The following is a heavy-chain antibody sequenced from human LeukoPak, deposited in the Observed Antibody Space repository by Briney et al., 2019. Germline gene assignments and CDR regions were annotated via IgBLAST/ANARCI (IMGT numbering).Heavy chain of an antibody. Sequence: PSETLSLTCTVSGGSISSSTYYWGWIRQPPGKGLEWIGSIYYSGSTYYNPSLKSRVTISVDTSKNQFSPKVTSVTAADTAVYYCAREYDTGFDYWGQGTLVTVSS. CDR1: GGSISSSTYY. CDR2: IYYSGST. V-gene: IGHV4-39*07. J-gene: IGHJ4*02. D-gene: IGHD3-22*01. CDR3: AREYDTGFDY.